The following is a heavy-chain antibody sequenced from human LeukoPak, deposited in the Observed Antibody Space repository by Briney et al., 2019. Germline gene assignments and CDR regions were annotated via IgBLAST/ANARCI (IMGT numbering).Heavy chain of an antibody. CDR2: FEPESAEI. CDR1: GYTLSELS. V-gene: IGHV1-24*01. Sequence: ASVKVSCKISGYTLSELSMHWVRQAPGKGLEWMGGFEPESAEIIHAQKFQGRVTMTEDTSTDTAYLELSSLKSEDTAVYYCAAGTYYSLTTVYWGQGTLVTVSS. CDR3: AAGTYYSLTTVY. D-gene: IGHD3-10*01. J-gene: IGHJ4*02.